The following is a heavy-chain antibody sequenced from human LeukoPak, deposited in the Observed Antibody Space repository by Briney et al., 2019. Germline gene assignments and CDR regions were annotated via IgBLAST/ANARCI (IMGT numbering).Heavy chain of an antibody. CDR3: ARLRWLQLYYFDY. V-gene: IGHV4-38-2*02. CDR2: IYHSGST. CDR1: GYSISSGYY. J-gene: IGHJ4*02. D-gene: IGHD5-24*01. Sequence: PSETLSLTCTVSGYSISSGYYWGWIRQPPGKGLEWIGSIYHSGSTYYNPSLKSRVTISVDTSKNQFSLKLSSVTAADTAVYYCARLRWLQLYYFDYWGQGTLVTVSS.